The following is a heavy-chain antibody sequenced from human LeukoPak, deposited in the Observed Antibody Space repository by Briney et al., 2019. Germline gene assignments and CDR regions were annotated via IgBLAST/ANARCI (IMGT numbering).Heavy chain of an antibody. D-gene: IGHD6-6*01. CDR1: GFTFNNHG. V-gene: IGHV3-30*03. J-gene: IGHJ6*02. CDR3: ARDRSIYFYGMDV. CDR2: ISYDGNNK. Sequence: GGSLRLSCAASGFTFNNHGIHWVRQAPGKGLEWVAVISYDGNNKYYTDSVKGRFTISRDNSRNTLYLQMNSLRAEDTAVYYCARDRSIYFYGMDVWGQGTTVTVSS.